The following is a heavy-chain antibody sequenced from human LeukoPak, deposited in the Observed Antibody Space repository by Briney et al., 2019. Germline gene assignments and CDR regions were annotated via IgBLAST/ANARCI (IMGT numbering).Heavy chain of an antibody. CDR1: GYTFTSYD. J-gene: IGHJ5*02. V-gene: IGHV1-8*03. Sequence: ASVKVSCKASGYTFTSYDINWVRQATGQGLEWMGWMNPNSGNTGYAQKFQGRVTITRNTSISTAYMELSSLRSEDTAVYYCARGAVYSSGWYWFDPWGQRTLVTVSS. CDR3: ARGAVYSSGWYWFDP. CDR2: MNPNSGNT. D-gene: IGHD6-19*01.